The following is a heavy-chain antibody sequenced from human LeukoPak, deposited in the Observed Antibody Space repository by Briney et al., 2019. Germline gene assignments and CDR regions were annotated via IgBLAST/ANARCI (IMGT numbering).Heavy chain of an antibody. Sequence: GGSLRLSCAASGFTFSSYSMNWVRQAPGKGLEWVSSISSSSSYIYYADSVKGRFTISRDNAKNSLYLQMNSLRAEDTAVYYCARTFGDRTRADYWGQGTLVTVSS. V-gene: IGHV3-21*01. D-gene: IGHD3-10*01. CDR2: ISSSSSYI. CDR3: ARTFGDRTRADY. J-gene: IGHJ4*02. CDR1: GFTFSSYS.